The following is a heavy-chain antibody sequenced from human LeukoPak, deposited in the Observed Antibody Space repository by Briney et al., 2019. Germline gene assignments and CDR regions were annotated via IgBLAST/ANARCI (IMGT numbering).Heavy chain of an antibody. V-gene: IGHV3-30*04. Sequence: PGGSLRLSCAASGFNFSTYPMHWVRQAPGKGLEWGAIISYDGSYILYADSVKGRFTTSRDNSKNTVYLQMNSLRVGDTALYYCVRGDGLDKALDYWGQGALVTVSS. CDR3: VRGDGLDKALDY. CDR2: ISYDGSYI. D-gene: IGHD5-24*01. CDR1: GFNFSTYP. J-gene: IGHJ4*02.